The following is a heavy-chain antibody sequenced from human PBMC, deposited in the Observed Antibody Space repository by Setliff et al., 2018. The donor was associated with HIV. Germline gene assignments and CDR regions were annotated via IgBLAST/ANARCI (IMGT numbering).Heavy chain of an antibody. CDR1: GLSLSTSGVG. V-gene: IGHV2-5*01. CDR3: AYSGRQLRGPYFDF. Sequence: SGPTLVNPTQTLTLTCTFSGLSLSTSGVGVGWIRQSPGKALEWLAFIYWNNNKHYSTSLKSRLTVTKDASKNRVVFTMTNMDPVDTATYYCAYSGRQLRGPYFDFWGQGTPVTVSS. CDR2: IYWNNNK. D-gene: IGHD1-1*01. J-gene: IGHJ4*02.